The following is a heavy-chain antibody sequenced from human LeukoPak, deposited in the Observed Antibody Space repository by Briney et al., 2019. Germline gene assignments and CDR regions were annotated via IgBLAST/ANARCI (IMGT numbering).Heavy chain of an antibody. CDR2: ISGGGRSI. Sequence: GGSLRLSCAASGFSFSDYTMNWVRQAPGKGLEWVSSISGGGRSIYYVDSVKGRFTISRDNAKNSLYLQMNSLRAEDTAVYYCARDYFYCGGDCFVDYWGRGTLVTVSS. D-gene: IGHD2-21*02. CDR3: ARDYFYCGGDCFVDY. J-gene: IGHJ4*02. V-gene: IGHV3-21*01. CDR1: GFSFSDYT.